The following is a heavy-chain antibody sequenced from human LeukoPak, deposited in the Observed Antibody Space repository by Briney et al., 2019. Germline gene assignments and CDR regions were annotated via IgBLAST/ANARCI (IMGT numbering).Heavy chain of an antibody. CDR3: ARLVGADSHFDY. J-gene: IGHJ4*02. D-gene: IGHD1-26*01. Sequence: PGGTLRLSCATSGFTFSSYSMNWVRQAPGKGLEWVSSISCSSSYIYYADSVKGRFTISRDNAKNSLYLQMNSLRAEDTAVYYCARLVGADSHFDYWGQGTLVTVSS. CDR1: GFTFSSYS. V-gene: IGHV3-21*01. CDR2: ISCSSSYI.